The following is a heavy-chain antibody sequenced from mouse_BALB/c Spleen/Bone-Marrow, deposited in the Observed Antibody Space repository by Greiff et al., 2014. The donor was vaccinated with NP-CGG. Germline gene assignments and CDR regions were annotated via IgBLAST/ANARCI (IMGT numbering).Heavy chain of an antibody. J-gene: IGHJ2*01. CDR1: GYTFTSYY. CDR2: IYPRDGST. CDR3: ARMGTDY. D-gene: IGHD3-1*01. Sequence: LVESGPELVKPGASVKISCKASGYTFTSYYIHWVKQRPGQGLEWIGYIYPRDGSTNYNEKFEGKATLTADTSSSTAYMQLSSLTSEDSAVYFCARMGTDYWGQGTTLTVSS. V-gene: IGHV1S12*01.